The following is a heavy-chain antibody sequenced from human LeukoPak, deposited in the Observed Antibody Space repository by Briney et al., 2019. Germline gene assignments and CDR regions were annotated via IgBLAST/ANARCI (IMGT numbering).Heavy chain of an antibody. CDR1: GGSFSGYY. CDR3: ARGRSRGWYSAGNFDF. D-gene: IGHD6-19*01. CDR2: INHSGST. V-gene: IGHV4-34*01. Sequence: PSETLSLTCAVYGGSFSGYYWSWIRQPPGKGLEWIGEINHSGSTNYNPPLKSRVTISVDTSKKQFSLKLTSATAGGTAVYFCARGRSRGWYSAGNFDFWGQGTLVTVSS. J-gene: IGHJ4*02.